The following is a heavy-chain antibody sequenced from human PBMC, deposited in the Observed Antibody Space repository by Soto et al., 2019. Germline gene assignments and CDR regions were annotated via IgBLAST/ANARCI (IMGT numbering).Heavy chain of an antibody. CDR2: ISWNSGSI. V-gene: IGHV3-9*01. J-gene: IGHJ4*02. CDR3: AKDIHGSGSYSIDY. D-gene: IGHD3-10*01. CDR1: GFTFDDYA. Sequence: GGSLRLSCAASGFTFDDYAMHWVRQAPGKGLEWVSGISWNSGSIGYADSVKGRFTISRDNAKNSLYLQMNSLRAEDTALYYCAKDIHGSGSYSIDYWGQGTLVTVSS.